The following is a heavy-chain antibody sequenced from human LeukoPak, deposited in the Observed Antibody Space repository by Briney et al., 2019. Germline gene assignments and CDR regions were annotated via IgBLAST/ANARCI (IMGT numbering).Heavy chain of an antibody. V-gene: IGHV3-74*01. Sequence: GGSLRLSCAASGITFSTYWMHWVRQAPGKGLVWVSRINSDGSTTIYVDSVEGRFTISRDNAKNTLYLQMNSLRAEDTAVYYCARAGTVVDYDPSDAFDVWGQGTMVTVSS. D-gene: IGHD3-22*01. CDR1: GITFSTYW. CDR2: INSDGSTT. J-gene: IGHJ3*01. CDR3: ARAGTVVDYDPSDAFDV.